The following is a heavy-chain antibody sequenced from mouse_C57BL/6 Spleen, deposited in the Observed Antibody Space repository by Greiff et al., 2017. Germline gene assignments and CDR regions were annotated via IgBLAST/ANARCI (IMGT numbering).Heavy chain of an antibody. CDR3: ARSGAYDYDVAGFAY. CDR2: INPSRGYP. Sequence: QVHVKQSGAELAKPGASVKLSCKASGYTFTSYWMHWVKPRPGQGLEWIGYINPSRGYPKYNQKFKDKATLTADKSSSTAYMQLSSLTYEDSAVYYGARSGAYDYDVAGFAYWGQGTLVTVAA. J-gene: IGHJ3*01. V-gene: IGHV1-7*01. CDR1: GYTFTSYW. D-gene: IGHD2-4*01.